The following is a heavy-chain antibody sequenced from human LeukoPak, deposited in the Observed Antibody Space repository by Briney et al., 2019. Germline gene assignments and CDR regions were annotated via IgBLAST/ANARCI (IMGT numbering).Heavy chain of an antibody. CDR3: ARQSYRYEVDY. CDR1: GGSFSGYY. Sequence: SETLSLTCAVYGGSFSGYYWSWIRQPPGKGLEWIGEINHSGSTNYNPPLKSRVTISVDTSKNQFSLKLSSVTAADTAVYYCARQSYRYEVDYWGQGTLVTVSS. D-gene: IGHD1-1*01. V-gene: IGHV4-34*01. CDR2: INHSGST. J-gene: IGHJ4*02.